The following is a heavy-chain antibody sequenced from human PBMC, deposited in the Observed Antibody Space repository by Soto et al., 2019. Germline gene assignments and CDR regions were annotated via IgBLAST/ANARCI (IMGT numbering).Heavy chain of an antibody. Sequence: GGSLRLSCAASGFSFSNYNMTWVRQAPGMRLESVAGIGGSGRNTYYADSVKGRFTISRDNSKNTLFLQMNSLRDEDTAIYYCAKDGLSDSPSAIDYWGQGTRVTVSS. CDR2: IGGSGRNT. CDR1: GFSFSNYN. J-gene: IGHJ4*02. V-gene: IGHV3-23*01. D-gene: IGHD6-13*01. CDR3: AKDGLSDSPSAIDY.